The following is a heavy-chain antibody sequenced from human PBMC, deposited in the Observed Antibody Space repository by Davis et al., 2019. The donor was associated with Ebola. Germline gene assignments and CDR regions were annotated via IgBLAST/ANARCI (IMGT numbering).Heavy chain of an antibody. J-gene: IGHJ5*02. CDR1: GASVINDRFH. V-gene: IGHV4-61*01. CDR2: IYYRGST. CDR3: ARVQEYTDYFHFDP. D-gene: IGHD2/OR15-2a*01. Sequence: MPSETLSLTCSVSGASVINDRFHWTWIRQSPGKGLEWIGYIYYRGSTNYNPSLRNRVTISVDSSKNQFSLILTSVTAADTALYYCARVQEYTDYFHFDPWGQGILVTVSS.